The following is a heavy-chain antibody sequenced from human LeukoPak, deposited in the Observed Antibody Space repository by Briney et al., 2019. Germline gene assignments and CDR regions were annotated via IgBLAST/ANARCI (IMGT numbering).Heavy chain of an antibody. V-gene: IGHV3-33*08. D-gene: IGHD6-6*01. Sequence: GGSLRLSCVASGFTFSSYWMHWVRQAPGKGLEWVAVIWYDGSNKYYADSVKGRFTISRDNSKKTLYLQMNSLRAEDTAVYYCGLRGGEPLVLDNWGQETLVTVSS. CDR2: IWYDGSNK. J-gene: IGHJ4*02. CDR1: GFTFSSYW. CDR3: GLRGGEPLVLDN.